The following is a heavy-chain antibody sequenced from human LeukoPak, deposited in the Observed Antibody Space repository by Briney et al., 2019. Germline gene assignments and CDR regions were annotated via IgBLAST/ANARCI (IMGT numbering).Heavy chain of an antibody. CDR2: IYYSGST. J-gene: IGHJ4*02. Sequence: SETLSLTCTVSGGSISSNTYFWAWIRQLPGKGLEWIGTIYYSGSTYYNPSLNSRVTISVDTSKNQFSLKVTSVTAADTAVYYCARLAYCSGGSCHHDYWGQGTLVTVSS. CDR3: ARLAYCSGGSCHHDY. V-gene: IGHV4-39*01. CDR1: GGSISSNTYF. D-gene: IGHD2-15*01.